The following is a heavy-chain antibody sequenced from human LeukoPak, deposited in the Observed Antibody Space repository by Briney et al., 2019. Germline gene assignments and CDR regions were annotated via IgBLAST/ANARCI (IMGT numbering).Heavy chain of an antibody. CDR2: IYYSGST. CDR1: GVSISSGGYY. CDR3: ARGIVPPAPDY. J-gene: IGHJ4*02. D-gene: IGHD2-2*01. V-gene: IGHV4-61*08. Sequence: SETLSLTCTVSGVSISSGGYYWRWIRQPPGKGLEWIGYIYYSGSTNYNPSLKSRVTISVDTSKNQFSLKLGSVTAADTAVYYCARGIVPPAPDYWGQGTLVTVSS.